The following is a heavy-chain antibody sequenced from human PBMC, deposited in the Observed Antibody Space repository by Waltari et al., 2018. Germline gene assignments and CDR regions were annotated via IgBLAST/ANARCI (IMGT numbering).Heavy chain of an antibody. V-gene: IGHV4-4*07. J-gene: IGHJ4*02. CDR2: ISGSGGST. CDR1: GGSISSNY. D-gene: IGHD3-22*01. CDR3: ARGGSTYYYGSGHSGAFDY. Sequence: QLQLQESGPGLVKSSETLSLTCAVSGGSISSNYWSWIRQHPGKGLEWIGRISGSGGSTDYNPSLKSRVTISTDTSKNQFTLKLRSVTAADTAVYYCARGGSTYYYGSGHSGAFDYWGQGVLVTVSS.